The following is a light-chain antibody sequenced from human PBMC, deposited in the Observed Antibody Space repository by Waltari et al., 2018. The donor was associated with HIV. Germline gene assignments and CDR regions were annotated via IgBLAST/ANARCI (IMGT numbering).Light chain of an antibody. J-gene: IGLJ1*01. V-gene: IGLV1-47*01. CDR1: SSNIGSNY. CDR3: AAWDDSLSGYV. Sequence: QSVLTQPPSASGTPGQRVTIPCSGGSSNIGSNYVFWYQLLPGTAPKLLVYRNAQRPSGVPDRLSGSKSGTSASLAISGLRSEDEADYYCAAWDDSLSGYVFGTGTKVTVL. CDR2: RNA.